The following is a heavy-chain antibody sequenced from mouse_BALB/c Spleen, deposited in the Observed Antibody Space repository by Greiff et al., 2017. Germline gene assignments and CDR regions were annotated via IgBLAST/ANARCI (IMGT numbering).Heavy chain of an antibody. Sequence: QVQLQQPGAELVRPGASVKLSCKASGYTFTSYWINWVKQRPGQGLEWIGNIYPSDSYTNYNQKFKDKATLTVDKSSSTAYMQLSSPTSEDSAVYYCARSPYYGIFAYWGQGTLVTVSA. CDR3: ARSPYYGIFAY. D-gene: IGHD2-10*01. V-gene: IGHV1-69*02. CDR1: GYTFTSYW. J-gene: IGHJ3*01. CDR2: IYPSDSYT.